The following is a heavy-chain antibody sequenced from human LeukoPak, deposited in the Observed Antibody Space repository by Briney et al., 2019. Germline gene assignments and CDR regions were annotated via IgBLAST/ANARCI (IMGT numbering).Heavy chain of an antibody. CDR3: ARQRAISDAFDI. D-gene: IGHD3-3*01. CDR2: IKKDGSEK. Sequence: PGGSLRLSCAASGFTFSSYWMSWVRQAPGKGLEWVANIKKDGSEKYYVDSVKGRFTISRDNAKTSLYLQMNSLRAEDTAVYYCARQRAISDAFDIWGQGTMVTVSS. V-gene: IGHV3-7*01. J-gene: IGHJ3*02. CDR1: GFTFSSYW.